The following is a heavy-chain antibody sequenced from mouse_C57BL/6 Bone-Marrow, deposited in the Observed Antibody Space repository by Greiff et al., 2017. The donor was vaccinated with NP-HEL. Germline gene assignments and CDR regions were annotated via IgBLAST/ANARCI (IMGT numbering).Heavy chain of an antibody. CDR1: GYSFTGYY. V-gene: IGHV1-42*01. D-gene: IGHD2-2*01. J-gene: IGHJ4*01. Sequence: EVQLQQSGPELVKPGASVKISCKASGYSFTGYYMNWVKQSPEKSLEWIGEINPSTGGTTYNQKFKAKATLTVAQSSSTAYMQLKRLTSEDTAVNYCARNDGYPVWLRRRGYAMDYWGQGTSVTVSS. CDR2: INPSTGGT. CDR3: ARNDGYPVWLRRRGYAMDY.